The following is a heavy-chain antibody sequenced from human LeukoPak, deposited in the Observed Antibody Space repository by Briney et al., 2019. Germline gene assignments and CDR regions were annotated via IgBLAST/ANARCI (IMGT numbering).Heavy chain of an antibody. D-gene: IGHD3-16*01. CDR3: ARGEISVGGFDY. Sequence: PSETLSLTCAVYGGSFSGYYWSWTRQPPGKGLEWIGEINHSGSTNYNPSLKSRVTISVDTSKNQFSLKLSSVTAADTAVYYCARGEISVGGFDYWGQGTLVTVSS. CDR2: INHSGST. CDR1: GGSFSGYY. V-gene: IGHV4-34*01. J-gene: IGHJ4*02.